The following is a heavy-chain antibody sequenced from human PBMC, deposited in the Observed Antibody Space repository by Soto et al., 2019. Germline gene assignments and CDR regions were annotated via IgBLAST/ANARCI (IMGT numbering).Heavy chain of an antibody. CDR2: INAGNGNT. J-gene: IGHJ3*02. CDR1: GYTFTSYA. D-gene: IGHD2-21*02. CDR3: AREVVVGRGAYCGGDCYSSDAFDI. V-gene: IGHV1-3*01. Sequence: GASVKVSCKASGYTFTSYAMHWVRQAPGQRLEWMGWINAGNGNTKYSQKFQGRVTITRDTSASTAYMELSSLRSEDTAVYYCAREVVVGRGAYCGGDCYSSDAFDIWGQGTMVTVSS.